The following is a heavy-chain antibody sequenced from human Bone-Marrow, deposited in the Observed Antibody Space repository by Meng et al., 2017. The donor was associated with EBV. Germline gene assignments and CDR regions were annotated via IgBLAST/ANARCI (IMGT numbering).Heavy chain of an antibody. CDR3: ARGRRGGAAAIDYFDY. J-gene: IGHJ4*02. Sequence: QVQLQQWGAGLLKPSXTLSLTCAXYGGSFSGYYWSWIRQPPGKGLEWIGEINHSGSTNYNPSLKSRVTISVDTSKNQFSLKLSSVTAADTAVYYCARGRRGGAAAIDYFDYWGQGTLVTVSS. D-gene: IGHD2-2*01. V-gene: IGHV4-34*01. CDR2: INHSGST. CDR1: GGSFSGYY.